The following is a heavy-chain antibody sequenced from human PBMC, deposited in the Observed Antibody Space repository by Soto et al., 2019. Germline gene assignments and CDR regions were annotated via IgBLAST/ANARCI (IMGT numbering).Heavy chain of an antibody. D-gene: IGHD2-8*02. CDR3: ATCTGSSCNSSHYYGLDV. CDR2: IYTSGTT. Sequence: SETLSLTCTVSGGSISGYFWSWIRQPAGKGLGWIGRIYTSGTTNYNPSLKSRVTMSVDTSKNHFSLKLSSVTAADTAVYYCATCTGSSCNSSHYYGLDVWGQGTTVTVSS. J-gene: IGHJ6*02. CDR1: GGSISGYF. V-gene: IGHV4-4*07.